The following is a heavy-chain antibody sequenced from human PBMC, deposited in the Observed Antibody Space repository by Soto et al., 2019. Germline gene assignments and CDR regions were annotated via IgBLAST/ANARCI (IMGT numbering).Heavy chain of an antibody. V-gene: IGHV4-4*02. CDR3: ARSRIAVAGTFDY. CDR1: GGSISSSNW. D-gene: IGHD6-19*01. J-gene: IGHJ4*02. Sequence: SETLSLTCAVSGGSISSSNWWSWVRQPPGKGLEWIGEIYHSGSTNYNPSLKSRVTISVDKSKNQFPLKLSSVTAADTAVYYCARSRIAVAGTFDYWGQGTLVTVSS. CDR2: IYHSGST.